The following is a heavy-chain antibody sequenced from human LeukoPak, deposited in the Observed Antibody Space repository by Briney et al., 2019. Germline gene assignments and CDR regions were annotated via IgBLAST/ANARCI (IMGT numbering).Heavy chain of an antibody. Sequence: ASVKVSCKASGYTFTSYYMHWVRQAPGQGLEWMGIINPSGGSTSYAQKFQGRVTMTRDTSTSTVYMELSSLRSEDTAVYYCARARVISRLRLGELSPDYWGQGTLVTVSS. V-gene: IGHV1-46*01. CDR3: ARARVISRLRLGELSPDY. CDR2: INPSGGST. D-gene: IGHD3-16*02. J-gene: IGHJ4*02. CDR1: GYTFTSYY.